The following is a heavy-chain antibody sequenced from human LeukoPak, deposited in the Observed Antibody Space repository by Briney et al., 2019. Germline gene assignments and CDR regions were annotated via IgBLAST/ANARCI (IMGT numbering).Heavy chain of an antibody. V-gene: IGHV3-23*01. CDR1: GFTFSSYA. Sequence: GGSLRLSCAASGFTFSSYAMSWVRQAPGKGLEWVSGISGSGGSTHYADSVKDRFTISRDNSKNTLYLQMKSLRAEDTAVYYCARGDGYNFFDYWGQGTLVTVSS. CDR2: ISGSGGST. J-gene: IGHJ4*02. CDR3: ARGDGYNFFDY. D-gene: IGHD5-24*01.